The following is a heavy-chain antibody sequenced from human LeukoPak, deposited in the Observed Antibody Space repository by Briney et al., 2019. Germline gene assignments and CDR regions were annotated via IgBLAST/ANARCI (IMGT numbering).Heavy chain of an antibody. D-gene: IGHD4-17*01. CDR3: AGYATTVTTNDY. CDR2: INHSGST. V-gene: IGHV4-34*01. Sequence: SETLSLTCAVSGGSFSGYYWSWIRQPPGKGLEWIGEINHSGSTNYNPSLKSRVTITVDTSNNQFSLKLSSVSAADAAVYYCAGYATTVTTNDYWGQGTLVTVSS. J-gene: IGHJ4*02. CDR1: GGSFSGYY.